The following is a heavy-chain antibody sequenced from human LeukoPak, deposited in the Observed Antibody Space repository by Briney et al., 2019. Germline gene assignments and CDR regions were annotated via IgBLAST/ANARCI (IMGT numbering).Heavy chain of an antibody. Sequence: PGXXLRLSCAASGFTFSSYSMNWVRQAPGKGLEWVSYISSSSSTIYYADSVKGRFTISRDNAKNSLYLQMNSLRAEDTAVYYCARGVSCTNGVCYLGWFDPWGQGTLVTVSS. CDR1: GFTFSSYS. V-gene: IGHV3-48*01. J-gene: IGHJ5*02. CDR2: ISSSSSTI. D-gene: IGHD2-8*01. CDR3: ARGVSCTNGVCYLGWFDP.